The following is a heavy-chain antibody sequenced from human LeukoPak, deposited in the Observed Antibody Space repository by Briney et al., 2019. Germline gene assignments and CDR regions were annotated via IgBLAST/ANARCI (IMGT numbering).Heavy chain of an antibody. CDR1: GFTFSNSG. J-gene: IGHJ4*02. V-gene: IGHV3-48*01. Sequence: GGSLRLSCAAPGFTFSNSGMHWVRQAPGKGLEWVSYISSSSSTIYYADSVKGRFTISRDNAKNSLYLQMSSLRAEDTAVYYCAVAQPAAPFDYWGQGTLVTVSS. CDR2: ISSSSSTI. D-gene: IGHD2-2*01. CDR3: AVAQPAAPFDY.